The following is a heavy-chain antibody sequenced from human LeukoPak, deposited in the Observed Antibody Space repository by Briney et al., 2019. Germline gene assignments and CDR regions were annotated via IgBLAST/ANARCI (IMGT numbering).Heavy chain of an antibody. V-gene: IGHV1-24*01. CDR3: ATYGDYVNGVPYYYYYYGMDV. CDR1: GYNLTELS. Sequence: ASVKVSCKVSGYNLTELSMHWVRQAPGKGLEWMGGFDPEDGETIYAQKFQGRVTMTEDTSTDTAYMELSSLRSEDTAVYYCATYGDYVNGVPYYYYYYGMDVWGQGTTVTVSS. J-gene: IGHJ6*02. CDR2: FDPEDGET. D-gene: IGHD4-17*01.